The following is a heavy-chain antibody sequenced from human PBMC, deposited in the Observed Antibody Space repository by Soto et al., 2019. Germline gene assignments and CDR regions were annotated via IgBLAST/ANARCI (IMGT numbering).Heavy chain of an antibody. J-gene: IGHJ4*02. V-gene: IGHV3-7*01. CDR2: IKEDGSAK. CDR1: GFTFTSYW. Sequence: EVQLVESGGGLVQPGGSLRVSCAASGFTFTSYWMSWVRQAPGKGLEWVANIKEDGSAKYYLDSVKGRFTISRDNAKNSLYLQMSSLRAEDTAVYYCAREDFYRFDYWGKGNLVTVSS. CDR3: AREDFYRFDY.